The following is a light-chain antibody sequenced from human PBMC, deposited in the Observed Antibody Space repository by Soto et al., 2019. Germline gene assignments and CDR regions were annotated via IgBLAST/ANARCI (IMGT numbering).Light chain of an antibody. J-gene: IGLJ2*01. CDR2: DVT. CDR3: HSYTSTNTLV. CDR1: SSDVGGYNH. Sequence: QSALTQPASVSGSPGQSITISCTGTSSDVGGYNHVSWYQQHPGKAPKLMIYDVTDRPSGVSNRFSGSKSGNTASLAISGLQAEDEADYYCHSYTSTNTLVFGGGTKLTVL. V-gene: IGLV2-14*03.